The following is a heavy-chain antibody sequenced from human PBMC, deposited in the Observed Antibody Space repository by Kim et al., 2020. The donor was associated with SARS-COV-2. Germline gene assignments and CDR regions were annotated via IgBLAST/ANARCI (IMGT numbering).Heavy chain of an antibody. J-gene: IGHJ4*02. CDR3: ARDSAGDY. V-gene: IGHV4-4*02. Sequence: SGSTNYNPSLKSRVTISVDKSKNQFSLKLSSVTAADTAVYYCARDSAGDYWGQGTLVTVSS. CDR2: SGST.